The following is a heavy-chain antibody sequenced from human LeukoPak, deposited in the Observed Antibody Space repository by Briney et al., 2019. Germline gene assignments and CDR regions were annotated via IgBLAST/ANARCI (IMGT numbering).Heavy chain of an antibody. CDR1: GYTFTDYY. Sequence: ASVKVSCKASGYTFTDYYMHWVRQAPGQGFEWMGWINPNDGDTNYAQKFQGRVTMTRDTSISTAHMEVSRLRSADTAVYYCARANFLYCSSTTCLFDYWGQGTLVTVSS. CDR2: INPNDGDT. J-gene: IGHJ4*02. D-gene: IGHD2-2*01. CDR3: ARANFLYCSSTTCLFDY. V-gene: IGHV1-2*02.